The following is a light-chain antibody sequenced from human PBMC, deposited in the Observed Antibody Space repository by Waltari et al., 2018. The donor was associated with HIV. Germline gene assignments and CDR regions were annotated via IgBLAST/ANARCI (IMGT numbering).Light chain of an antibody. CDR2: NTT. V-gene: IGLV8-61*01. Sequence: QTVVTQEPSFSVSPGGTVTLTCGLSSGSVTSSYYPSWNQQTPGQAPRTLITNTTTRSSGVPDRFSGSILGNRAALTITGAQADDESAYYCLLYMGSGVWVFGGGTKLTVL. CDR1: SGSVTSSYY. J-gene: IGLJ3*02. CDR3: LLYMGSGVWV.